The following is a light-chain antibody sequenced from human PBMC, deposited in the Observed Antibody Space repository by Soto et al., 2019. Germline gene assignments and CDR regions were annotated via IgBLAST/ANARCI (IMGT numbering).Light chain of an antibody. Sequence: QSALTQPASVSGSPGQSITISCTGTSSDVGNYNYVSWYQHHPGKAPKLMIYEVSYQPSGVSVRFSGSKSGNTASLTISGLQAEDEANYYCSSYTTSRTWVFGGGTKLTVL. V-gene: IGLV2-14*01. CDR1: SSDVGNYNY. CDR2: EVS. CDR3: SSYTTSRTWV. J-gene: IGLJ3*02.